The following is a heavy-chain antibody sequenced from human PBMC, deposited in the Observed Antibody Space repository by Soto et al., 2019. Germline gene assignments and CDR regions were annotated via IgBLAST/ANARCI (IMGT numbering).Heavy chain of an antibody. D-gene: IGHD5-12*01. CDR3: ATSYDSGFDP. V-gene: IGHV1-18*04. J-gene: IGHJ5*02. CDR2: ISPKNGNT. Sequence: GASVKVSCKASGYTFSSYDISWVRQAPGQGPEWMGWISPKNGNTSYAQKFQGRVTMTTDTSTSTAYMELRRLRSDDTAVYYCATSYDSGFDPWGQGTLVTVSS. CDR1: GYTFSSYD.